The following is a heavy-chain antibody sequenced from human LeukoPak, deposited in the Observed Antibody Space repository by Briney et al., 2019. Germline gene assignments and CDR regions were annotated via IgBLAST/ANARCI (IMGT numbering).Heavy chain of an antibody. CDR3: ARVKGGYDNIPP. CDR1: GGSFSGYY. J-gene: IGHJ5*02. D-gene: IGHD3-22*01. Sequence: SETLSLTCAVYGGSFSGYYWSWIRQPPGKGLEWIGEINHSGSTNYNPSLKSRVTISVDTSKNQFSLKLSSVTAADTAVYYCARVKGGYDNIPPWGQGNLVTVSS. V-gene: IGHV4-34*01. CDR2: INHSGST.